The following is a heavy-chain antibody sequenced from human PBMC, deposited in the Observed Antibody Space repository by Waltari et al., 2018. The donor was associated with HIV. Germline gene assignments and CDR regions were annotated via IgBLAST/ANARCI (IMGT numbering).Heavy chain of an antibody. CDR3: TVVEGP. CDR1: GCHFSGDG. V-gene: IGHV3-7*02. J-gene: IGHJ5*02. D-gene: IGHD2-15*01. Sequence: EVQVVESGGDLVQPGGSLRLFCAVSGCHFSGDGWAWVRQTPGKGRGVVASSREDGSHKYYVDSVKGRFTISRDNAKNSLYLQMNSLRAEDTAVYYCTVVEGPWGQGTLVTVSS. CDR2: SREDGSHK.